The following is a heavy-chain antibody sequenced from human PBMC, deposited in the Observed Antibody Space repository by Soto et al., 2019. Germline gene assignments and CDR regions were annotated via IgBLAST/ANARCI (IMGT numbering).Heavy chain of an antibody. J-gene: IGHJ5*02. V-gene: IGHV3-23*01. Sequence: EVQLLESGGGLVQPGGSLRLSCAASGFTFSSYAMSWVRQAPGKGLEWVSAISGSGGSTYYADSVKGRFTISGDNSKNTLYLQMNSLRAEDTAVYYCAKDGVRAVAGRSPRNWFDPWGQGTLVTVSS. CDR2: ISGSGGST. D-gene: IGHD6-19*01. CDR3: AKDGVRAVAGRSPRNWFDP. CDR1: GFTFSSYA.